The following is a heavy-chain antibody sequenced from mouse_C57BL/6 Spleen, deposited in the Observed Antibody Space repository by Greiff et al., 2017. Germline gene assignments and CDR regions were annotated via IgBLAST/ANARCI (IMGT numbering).Heavy chain of an antibody. D-gene: IGHD1-1*01. CDR3: ARDLDYYGRNYCDY. CDR2: IYPGDGDT. J-gene: IGHJ2*01. CDR1: GYAFSSYW. Sequence: VQLKESGAELVKPGASVKFSCKASGYAFSSYWMNWVKQRPGKGLEWIGQIYPGDGDTNYNGKFKGKATLTADKSSSTAYLQYSSLTSEDSAVYYGARDLDYYGRNYCDYWGQGTTLTVSS. V-gene: IGHV1-80*01.